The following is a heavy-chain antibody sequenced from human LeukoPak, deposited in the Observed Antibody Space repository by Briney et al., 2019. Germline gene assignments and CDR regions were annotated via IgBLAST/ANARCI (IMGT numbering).Heavy chain of an antibody. J-gene: IGHJ4*02. CDR1: GFTFSSYS. V-gene: IGHV3-21*01. CDR3: VRLRRNSDRSGYYYYYDY. Sequence: PGGPLRLSCAASGFTFSSYSINWVRQAPGKGLEWVSSISGRSNYIYYADSVRGRFSISRDDARDSLYLEMNSLRAEDSAVYYCVRLRRNSDRSGYYYYYDYWGQGTLVTVSS. D-gene: IGHD3-22*01. CDR2: ISGRSNYI.